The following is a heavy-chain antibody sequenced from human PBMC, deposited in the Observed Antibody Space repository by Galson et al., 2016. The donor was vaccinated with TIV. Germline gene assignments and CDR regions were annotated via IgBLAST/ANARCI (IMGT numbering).Heavy chain of an antibody. V-gene: IGHV1-69*13. CDR2: IFPIFSSP. J-gene: IGHJ4*02. D-gene: IGHD2-21*02. CDR1: GGFINNYA. Sequence: SVKVSCKASGGFINNYAINWVRQAPGQRLEWLGGIFPIFSSPRYAQNFQDRVSLTADESTTTAYMELSSLRSEDTAVYYCARANACGGACYYFDFWGQGTLVTVSS. CDR3: ARANACGGACYYFDF.